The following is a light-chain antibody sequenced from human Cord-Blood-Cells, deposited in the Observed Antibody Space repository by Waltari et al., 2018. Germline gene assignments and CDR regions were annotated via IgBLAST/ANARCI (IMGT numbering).Light chain of an antibody. CDR2: DAS. CDR1: QSISSW. V-gene: IGKV1-5*01. CDR3: QQYDRYPLT. Sequence: DIQMTQSPSTLSASVGDRVTITCRASQSISSWLAWYQQKPGKAPKLLIYDASSLESGVPSRFSGSGSGTAFTLTISSLQPDDFATYYCQQYDRYPLTFGGVTTVEIK. J-gene: IGKJ4*01.